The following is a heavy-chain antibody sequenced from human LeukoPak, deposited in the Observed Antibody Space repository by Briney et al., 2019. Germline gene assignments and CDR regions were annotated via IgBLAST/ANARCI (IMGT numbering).Heavy chain of an antibody. CDR3: ARDGRGGEYYFDY. CDR2: IKQDGSEK. D-gene: IGHD3-16*01. CDR1: GFTFSNYA. J-gene: IGHJ4*02. Sequence: GGSLRLSCAASGFTFSNYAMSWVRQAPGKGLEWVANIKQDGSEKYYVDSVKGRFTISRDNAKNSLYLQMNSLRAEDTAVYYCARDGRGGEYYFDYWGQGTLVTVSS. V-gene: IGHV3-7*01.